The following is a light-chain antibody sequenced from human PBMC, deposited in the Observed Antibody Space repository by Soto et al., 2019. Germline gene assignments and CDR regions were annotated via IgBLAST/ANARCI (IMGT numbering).Light chain of an antibody. CDR2: EVS. CDR1: SSDVGGYNY. Sequence: QSALTQPASVSGSPGQSSTISCTGTSSDVGGYNYVSWYQQHPGKAPKLIIYEVSDRPSGVSNRFSGSKSGNTASLTISGLQAEDEADYYCSSYTSSSVVFGGGTKLTVL. V-gene: IGLV2-14*01. CDR3: SSYTSSSVV. J-gene: IGLJ2*01.